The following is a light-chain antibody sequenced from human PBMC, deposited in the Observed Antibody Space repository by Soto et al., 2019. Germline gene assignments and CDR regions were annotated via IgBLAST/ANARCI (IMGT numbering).Light chain of an antibody. J-gene: IGLJ7*01. V-gene: IGLV2-14*01. Sequence: QSALTQPASVSGSPGQSITISCTGTSSDVGGYNYVSWYQQHPGKAPKLMIYEVSNRPSGVSNRFSGSKSGNTASLTISGLQAEDEAHYYCSSYTSRSTLVFGRGTLLTVL. CDR1: SSDVGGYNY. CDR2: EVS. CDR3: SSYTSRSTLV.